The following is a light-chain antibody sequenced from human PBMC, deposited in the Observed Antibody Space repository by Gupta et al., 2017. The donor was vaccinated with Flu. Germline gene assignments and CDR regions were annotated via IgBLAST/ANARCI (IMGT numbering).Light chain of an antibody. J-gene: IGKJ2*01. CDR3: QQVHEFFT. Sequence: QVTQSPSSLSASVGDRVTITCQASQDIRNFVNWYRQKPGKAPELLISAASNLEAGVPSRFSGGGSGTDFIFTISGLQPDDTATYYCQQVHEFFTFGQGTKLEIK. V-gene: IGKV1-33*01. CDR1: QDIRNF. CDR2: AAS.